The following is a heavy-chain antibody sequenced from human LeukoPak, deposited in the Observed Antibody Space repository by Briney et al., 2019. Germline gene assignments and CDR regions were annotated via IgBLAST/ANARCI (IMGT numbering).Heavy chain of an antibody. CDR2: VRYDESTK. V-gene: IGHV3-30*02. Sequence: PGGSLRLSCAASGFTFSNYGMHWVRQAPGKGLEWVAFVRYDESTKFYADSVKGRFTISRDNSKTTLYLQMNSLRAEDTAVYYCAKDLAVAYYRTFDYWGQGTLVTVSS. J-gene: IGHJ4*02. CDR3: AKDLAVAYYRTFDY. D-gene: IGHD6-19*01. CDR1: GFTFSNYG.